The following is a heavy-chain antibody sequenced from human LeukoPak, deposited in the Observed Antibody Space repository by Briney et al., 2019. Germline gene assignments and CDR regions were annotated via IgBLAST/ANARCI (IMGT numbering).Heavy chain of an antibody. J-gene: IGHJ3*02. CDR1: GFTFSSYE. D-gene: IGHD5-18*01. V-gene: IGHV3-48*03. CDR3: ARDGPWIQLSSPRAFDI. Sequence: GGSLRLSCAASGFTFSSYEMNWVRQAPGKGLEWVSYISSSGSTIYYADSVKGRFTISRDNAKNSLYLQMNSLRAEDTAVYYCARDGPWIQLSSPRAFDIWGQGTMVTVSS. CDR2: ISSSGSTI.